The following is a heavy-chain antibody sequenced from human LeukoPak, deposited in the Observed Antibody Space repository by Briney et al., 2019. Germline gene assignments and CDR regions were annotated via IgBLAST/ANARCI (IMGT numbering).Heavy chain of an antibody. D-gene: IGHD2-15*01. V-gene: IGHV4-31*03. J-gene: IGHJ6*04. Sequence: SETLSLTCTVSGGSISSGGYYWSWIRQHPGKGLEWIGYIYYSGSTYYNPSLKSRVTISVDTSKNQFSLKLSSVTAADTAVYYCARDYATPYYYGMDVWGKGTMVTVSS. CDR1: GGSISSGGYY. CDR3: ARDYATPYYYGMDV. CDR2: IYYSGST.